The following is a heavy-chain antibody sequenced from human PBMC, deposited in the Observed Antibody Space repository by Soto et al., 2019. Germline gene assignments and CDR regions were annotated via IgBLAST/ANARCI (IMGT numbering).Heavy chain of an antibody. CDR2: ISGSGIST. CDR3: AKEPVGPDWDFDL. CDR1: GFTFRSYA. V-gene: IGHV3-23*01. Sequence: DVQLLESGGGLVQPGGSLRLSCAASGFTFRSYAMSWVRQAPGKGLEWVSGISGSGISTHDADSVKGRFTVSRDNSKNTLYLQMNSLRAEDTAVYNCAKEPVGPDWDFDLWGRGTLVTVSS. J-gene: IGHJ2*01.